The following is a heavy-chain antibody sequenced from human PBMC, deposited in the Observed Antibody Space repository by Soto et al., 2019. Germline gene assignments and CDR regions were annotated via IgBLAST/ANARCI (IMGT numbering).Heavy chain of an antibody. J-gene: IGHJ4*02. CDR2: ISGTGDNT. Sequence: EVQLLESGGGVVQPGGSLRLSCAASGFTFSTYAMTWVRQAPGKGLEWVSVISGTGDNTYYEDSVKGRFTISRDNAKNTLYLQMNSLSSEDAAVYYCAKDGARVATISTPDHWGQGTLVTVSS. CDR1: GFTFSTYA. V-gene: IGHV3-23*01. D-gene: IGHD5-12*01. CDR3: AKDGARVATISTPDH.